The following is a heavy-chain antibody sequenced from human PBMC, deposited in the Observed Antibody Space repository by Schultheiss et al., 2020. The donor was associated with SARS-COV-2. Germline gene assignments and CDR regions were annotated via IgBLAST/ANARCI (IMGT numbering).Heavy chain of an antibody. CDR3: ARIGSTSSGYFFPY. CDR2: LDRYDEK. D-gene: IGHD2-15*01. CDR1: GFSLSTNDNC. V-gene: IGHV2-70*01. Sequence: SGPTLVKPTQTLTLTCSFSGFSLSTNDNCVAWIRQPPGKALELLALLDRYDEKHYNTSLRARLAISKATSKDQVILTMTDMDVVDTATYYCARIGSTSSGYFFPYWGQGIKVTVSS. J-gene: IGHJ4*02.